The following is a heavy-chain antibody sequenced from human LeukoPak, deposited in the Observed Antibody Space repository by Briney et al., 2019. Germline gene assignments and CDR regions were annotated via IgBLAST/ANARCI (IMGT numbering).Heavy chain of an antibody. V-gene: IGHV4-59*08. J-gene: IGHJ5*02. CDR1: GDSIISHY. CDR2: MYYSGYT. Sequence: PSETLSLTCTVSGDSIISHYWSWIRQPPGKGLEWIGYMYYSGYTKYNPSLKSRVTISVDTSKNQFSLKLSSVTAADTAVYYCARLNTGWFDPWGQGTLVTVSS. CDR3: ARLNTGWFDP. D-gene: IGHD1/OR15-1a*01.